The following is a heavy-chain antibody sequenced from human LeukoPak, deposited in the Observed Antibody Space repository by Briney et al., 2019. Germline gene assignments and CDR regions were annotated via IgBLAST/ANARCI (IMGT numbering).Heavy chain of an antibody. CDR2: ISHRGGST. CDR1: GFTFSSYA. CDR3: AKDRKAYCGGDCYRLDY. D-gene: IGHD2-21*01. Sequence: GGSLRLSCAASGFTFSSYAMTWVRQAPGKGLEWVSSISHRGGSTYYADSVKGRFIISRDNSKNTLYLQMNSLRAEDTALYYCAKDRKAYCGGDCYRLDYWGQGTLATVCS. J-gene: IGHJ4*02. V-gene: IGHV3-23*01.